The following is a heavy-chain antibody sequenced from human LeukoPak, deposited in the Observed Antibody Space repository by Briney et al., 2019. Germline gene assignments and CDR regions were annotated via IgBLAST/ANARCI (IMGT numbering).Heavy chain of an antibody. J-gene: IGHJ6*02. D-gene: IGHD2-8*01. Sequence: GGSLRLSCAASGFTFSSYWMHWARQAPGKGLVWVSRINSDGGSTSYADSVKGRFTISRDNAKNTLYLQMNSLRVEDTAVYYCARDLMGPPYYYYGMDVWGQGTTVTVSS. CDR2: INSDGGST. V-gene: IGHV3-74*01. CDR3: ARDLMGPPYYYYGMDV. CDR1: GFTFSSYW.